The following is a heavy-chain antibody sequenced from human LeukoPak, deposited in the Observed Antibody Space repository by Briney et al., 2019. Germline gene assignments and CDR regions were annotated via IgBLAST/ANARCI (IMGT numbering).Heavy chain of an antibody. J-gene: IGHJ4*02. CDR3: SRLGDKLIQRSIFQFFDL. Sequence: GESLKISCKGSGYDFTTNKIAWFRQRPGEALEWMGLVWPGDSHTRYSPSFQGQVTTSADKSVNTAYLQWSSLKASDTAKYYCSRLGDKLIQRSIFQFFDLWGPGTQVIVSP. CDR1: GYDFTTNK. CDR2: VWPGDSHT. V-gene: IGHV5-51*01. D-gene: IGHD3-16*01.